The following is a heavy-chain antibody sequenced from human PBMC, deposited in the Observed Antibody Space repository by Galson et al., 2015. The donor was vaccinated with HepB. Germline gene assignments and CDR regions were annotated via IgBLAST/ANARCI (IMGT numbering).Heavy chain of an antibody. V-gene: IGHV4-59*01. CDR2: IYYSGST. CDR3: ARAEYSSGWPFDY. J-gene: IGHJ4*02. Sequence: ETLSLTCTVSGGSISSYYWSWIRQPPGKGLEWIGYIYYSGSTNYNPSLKSRVTISVDTSKNQFSLKLSSVTAADTAVYYCARAEYSSGWPFDYWGQGTLVTVSS. D-gene: IGHD6-19*01. CDR1: GGSISSYY.